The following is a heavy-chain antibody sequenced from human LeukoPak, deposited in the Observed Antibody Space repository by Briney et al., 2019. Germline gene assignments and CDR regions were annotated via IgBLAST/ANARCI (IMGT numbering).Heavy chain of an antibody. J-gene: IGHJ4*02. CDR1: GFTFSKNW. CDR3: AREVYGDNYFDY. CDR2: IKQDGSQK. Sequence: GGSLRLSCAASGFTFSKNWMSWVRQAPGKGPEWVANIKQDGSQKYYVDSVKGRFTISRDNAKMSLYLQMNSLRAEDTAKYYCAREVYGDNYFDYWGQGTLVTVSS. V-gene: IGHV3-7*05. D-gene: IGHD4-17*01.